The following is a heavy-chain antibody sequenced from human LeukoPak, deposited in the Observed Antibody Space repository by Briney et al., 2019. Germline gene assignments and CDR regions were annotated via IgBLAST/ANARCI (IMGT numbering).Heavy chain of an antibody. Sequence: PGGSLRLSCAASGFTFSTYWMTWVRQAPGKGLEWVANIKEDGSEMRYVDSVKGRFTISRDNAKNSLYLQMNSLRAEDTAVYYCATKVAGTSHFSYWGQGTLVTVSS. D-gene: IGHD6-19*01. CDR1: GFTFSTYW. CDR3: ATKVAGTSHFSY. V-gene: IGHV3-7*02. J-gene: IGHJ4*02. CDR2: IKEDGSEM.